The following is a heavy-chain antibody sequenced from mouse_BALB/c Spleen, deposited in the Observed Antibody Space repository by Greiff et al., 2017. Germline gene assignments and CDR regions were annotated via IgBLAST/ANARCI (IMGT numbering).Heavy chain of an antibody. D-gene: IGHD2-4*01. V-gene: IGHV5-6-5*01. CDR3: ARRGSYDYDGAMDD. Sequence: EVQVVESGGGLVKPGGSLKLSCAASGFTFSSYAMSWVRQTPEKRLEWVASISSGGSTYYPDSVKGRFTISRDNARNILYLQMSSLRSEDTAMYYCARRGSYDYDGAMDDWGQGTSVTVSS. CDR2: ISSGGST. J-gene: IGHJ4*01. CDR1: GFTFSSYA.